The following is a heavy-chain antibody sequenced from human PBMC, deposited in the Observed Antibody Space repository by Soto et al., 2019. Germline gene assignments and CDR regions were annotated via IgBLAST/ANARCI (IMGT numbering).Heavy chain of an antibody. CDR2: IIPILGIA. V-gene: IGHV1-69*02. CDR3: ARARGSRPGYYYYYGMDV. Sequence: ASVKVSCKASGGTFSSYTISWVRQAPGQGLEWMGRIIPILGIANYAQKFQGRVTITADKSTSTAYMELSSLRSEDTAVYYCARARGSRPGYYYYYGMDVWGQGTTVTVSS. CDR1: GGTFSSYT. D-gene: IGHD3-10*01. J-gene: IGHJ6*02.